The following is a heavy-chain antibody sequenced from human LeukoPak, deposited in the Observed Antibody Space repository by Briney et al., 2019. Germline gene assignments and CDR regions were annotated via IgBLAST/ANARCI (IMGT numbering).Heavy chain of an antibody. Sequence: AGSLRLSCAASGFTFTIYWMHWDRQAPRKGPQWVSRINGEASKTNYADSMKGPFTLCRHTPRNTLYLQMNSLRAEHTALYYCARTSPTSHFDFWGQGTLVTVSS. D-gene: IGHD3-16*01. CDR3: ARTSPTSHFDF. CDR1: GFTFTIYW. V-gene: IGHV3-74*01. J-gene: IGHJ4*02. CDR2: INGEASKT.